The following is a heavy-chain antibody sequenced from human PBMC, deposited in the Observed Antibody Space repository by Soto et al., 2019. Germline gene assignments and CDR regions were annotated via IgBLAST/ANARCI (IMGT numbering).Heavy chain of an antibody. CDR1: GFIFSSYS. D-gene: IGHD1-26*01. J-gene: IGHJ4*02. V-gene: IGHV3-21*01. CDR3: TRDMSAVVGVSDY. Sequence: EVQLVESGGGLVQPGGSLRLSCTASGFIFSSYSMNWVRQAPGKGLEWVASISSSSSYIYYADSVKGRFTISRDNAKNSLYLQMNSLRAEDAAMYYCTRDMSAVVGVSDYWGLGTLVNVSS. CDR2: ISSSSSYI.